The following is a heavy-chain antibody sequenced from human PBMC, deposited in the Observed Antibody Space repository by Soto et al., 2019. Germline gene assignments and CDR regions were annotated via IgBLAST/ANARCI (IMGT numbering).Heavy chain of an antibody. D-gene: IGHD2-2*01. CDR3: AKDPAYCSSTSCYTYWYFDL. V-gene: IGHV3-23*01. CDR2: ITSGGTI. CDR1: GFTFRTYA. J-gene: IGHJ2*01. Sequence: EVQLLETGGGLVQSGGSLRLSCAASGFTFRTYAMGWVRQAPGKGLEWVSAITSGGTIYSADSVKGRFTISRDNSKNTLYLQMNSLRAEDTALYYCAKDPAYCSSTSCYTYWYFDLWGRGTLVTVSS.